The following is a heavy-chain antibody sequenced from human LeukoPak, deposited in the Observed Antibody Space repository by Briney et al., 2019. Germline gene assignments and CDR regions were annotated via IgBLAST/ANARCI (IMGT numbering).Heavy chain of an antibody. CDR2: ISYDGSNK. J-gene: IGHJ4*02. CDR3: ARQGIAVAEFDY. CDR1: GFTFDDYA. Sequence: GGSLRLSCAASGFTFDDYAMHWVRQAPGKGLEWVAVISYDGSNKYYADSVKGRFTISRDNSKNTLYLQMNSLRAEDTAVYYCARQGIAVAEFDYWGQGTLVTVSS. V-gene: IGHV3-30*03. D-gene: IGHD6-19*01.